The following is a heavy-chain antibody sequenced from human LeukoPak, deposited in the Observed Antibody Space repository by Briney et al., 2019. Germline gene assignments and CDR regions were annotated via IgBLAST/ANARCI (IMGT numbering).Heavy chain of an antibody. CDR1: GFTFSSYW. D-gene: IGHD2/OR15-2a*01. J-gene: IGHJ4*02. Sequence: GGSLRLSCAASGFTFSSYWMSWVRQAPGKGLEWVADIKHDGSETYYVDSVKGRFTISRDNAKNSLYLQMNSLRAEDTAVFYCARVPFTQGYYGSVTFYGFDYWGQGTLVTVSP. CDR3: ARVPFTQGYYGSVTFYGFDY. V-gene: IGHV3-7*01. CDR2: IKHDGSET.